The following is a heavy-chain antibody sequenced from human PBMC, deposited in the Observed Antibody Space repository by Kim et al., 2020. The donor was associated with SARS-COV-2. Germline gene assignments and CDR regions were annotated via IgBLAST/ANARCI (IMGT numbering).Heavy chain of an antibody. V-gene: IGHV3-9*01. CDR2: ISWNSGSI. Sequence: GGSLRLSCAASGFTFDDYAMHWVRQAPGKGLEWVSGISWNSGSIGYADSVKGRFTISRDNAKNSLYLQMNSLRAEDTALYYCAKDRGAAAGTLQHWGQGTLVTVSS. D-gene: IGHD6-13*01. CDR1: GFTFDDYA. J-gene: IGHJ1*01. CDR3: AKDRGAAAGTLQH.